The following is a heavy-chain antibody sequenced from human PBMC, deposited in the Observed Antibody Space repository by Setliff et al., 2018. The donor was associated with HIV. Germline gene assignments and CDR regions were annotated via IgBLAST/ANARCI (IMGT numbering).Heavy chain of an antibody. V-gene: IGHV1-18*01. CDR2: ISTHSVYSVNK. CDR3: ASKGGSENYPDSDAFDI. Sequence: ASVKVSCKAFGYTFTSYGINWVRQAPGQGLEWMGWISTHSVYSVNKNYAQKFQGRVTLTTDTSTSTAYMELRSLRSDDTAVYFCASKGGSENYPDSDAFDIWGQGTLVTVSS. D-gene: IGHD3-10*01. J-gene: IGHJ3*02. CDR1: GYTFTSYG.